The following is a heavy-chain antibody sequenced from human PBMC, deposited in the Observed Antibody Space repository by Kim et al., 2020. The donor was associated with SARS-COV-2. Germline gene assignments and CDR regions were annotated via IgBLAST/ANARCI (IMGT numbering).Heavy chain of an antibody. CDR3: AKDTQPLWFGKEDMDV. Sequence: DSVKGRITVSRGNAKNSLDLQMSSLRAEDTALYYCAKDTQPLWFGKEDMDVWGQGTTVTVSS. V-gene: IGHV3-9*01. J-gene: IGHJ6*02. D-gene: IGHD3-10*01.